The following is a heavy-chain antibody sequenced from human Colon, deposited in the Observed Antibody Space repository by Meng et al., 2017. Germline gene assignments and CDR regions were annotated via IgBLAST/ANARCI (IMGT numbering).Heavy chain of an antibody. D-gene: IGHD3/OR15-3a*01. CDR3: ARDWDWVVWDY. CDR2: IKPDGRTT. V-gene: IGHV3-74*01. J-gene: IGHJ4*02. Sequence: GGSLRLSCAASGFTFSTYSMHWVRQAPGKGLVWVSQIKPDGRTTAYADSVKGRFTISRDNAKSTLYLEMNSLIAEDAAVYYCARDWDWVVWDYWGQGTLVTVSS. CDR1: GFTFSTYS.